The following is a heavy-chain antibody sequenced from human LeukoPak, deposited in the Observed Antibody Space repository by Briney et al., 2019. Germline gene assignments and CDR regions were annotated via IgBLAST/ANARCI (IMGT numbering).Heavy chain of an antibody. V-gene: IGHV3-48*01. CDR2: ISSSSSSSI. J-gene: IGHJ4*02. Sequence: GGSLILSCAASGFTFSTYSMNWVRQAPGKGLEWVSYISSSSSSSIYYADSVKGRFTISRDNSKNTLYLQMNSLRAEDTAVYYCARAEKWLEYYFDYWGQGTLVTVSS. CDR3: ARAEKWLEYYFDY. CDR1: GFTFSTYS. D-gene: IGHD6-19*01.